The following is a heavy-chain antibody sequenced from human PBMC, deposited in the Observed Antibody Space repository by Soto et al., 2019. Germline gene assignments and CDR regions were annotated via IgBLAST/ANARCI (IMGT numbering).Heavy chain of an antibody. CDR3: ARDFYGSRAAGWFDP. Sequence: PSETLSLTCAVSGYSISSGYQWGWIRRPPGKGPEWIGSVYHDGRTRYNPPLESRVTISVDTSKDQFSLKLNSVTVADTAMYYCARDFYGSRAAGWFDPWGQGTLVTVSS. J-gene: IGHJ5*02. CDR2: VYHDGRT. V-gene: IGHV4-38-2*02. D-gene: IGHD3-10*01. CDR1: GYSISSGYQ.